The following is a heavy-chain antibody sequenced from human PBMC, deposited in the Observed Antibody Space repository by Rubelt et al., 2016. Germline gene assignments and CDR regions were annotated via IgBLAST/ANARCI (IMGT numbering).Heavy chain of an antibody. CDR1: GFTFSSYA. CDR2: ISYVGSNK. J-gene: IGHJ4*02. V-gene: IGHV3-30*14. Sequence: QVQLVESGGGVVQPGRSLRLSCAASGFTFSSYAMHWVRPAPGKGLEWVAVISYVGSNKYSAEPVKGRFTISRDKSKNTLYLQMNGLRAEDTAVYYCARDSSGDVLDYWGQGTLVTVSS. D-gene: IGHD3-22*01. CDR3: ARDSSGDVLDY.